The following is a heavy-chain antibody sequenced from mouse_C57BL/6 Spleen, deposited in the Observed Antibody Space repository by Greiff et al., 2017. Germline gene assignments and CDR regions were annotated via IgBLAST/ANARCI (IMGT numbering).Heavy chain of an antibody. CDR3: ARCVHYDDAMDY. J-gene: IGHJ4*01. V-gene: IGHV1-7*01. CDR1: GYTFTSYW. Sequence: QVQLQQSGAELAKPGASVTLSCKASGYTFTSYWMHWVKQRPGQGLEWIGSITPSSGYTKYNQKFKDKATLTADKSSSTAYMQVSSLTYEDSAVDYCARCVHYDDAMDYWGQGTSVTVSS. D-gene: IGHD2-4*01. CDR2: ITPSSGYT.